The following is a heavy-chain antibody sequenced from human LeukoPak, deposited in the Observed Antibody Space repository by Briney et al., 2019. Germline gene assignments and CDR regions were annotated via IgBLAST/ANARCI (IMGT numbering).Heavy chain of an antibody. V-gene: IGHV4-4*07. D-gene: IGHD6-25*01. CDR1: GGSTSSYY. CDR2: INTSGSS. CDR3: AREGGGPRWLDP. J-gene: IGHJ5*02. Sequence: PETPSLICTVSGGSTSSYYSSRIRQHAGERRQGIGRINTSGSSNYNPSLRSRVTMSVATSKNQFSLNLRSVTAADTAVYRCAREGGGPRWLDPWGQGTLVTVST.